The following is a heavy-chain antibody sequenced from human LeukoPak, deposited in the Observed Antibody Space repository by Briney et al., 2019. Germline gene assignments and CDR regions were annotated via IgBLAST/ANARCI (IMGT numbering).Heavy chain of an antibody. CDR3: ARHIRSSYYYDV. CDR2: IYTSGST. V-gene: IGHV4-61*02. CDR1: GGSISSGSYY. J-gene: IGHJ3*01. D-gene: IGHD3-10*01. Sequence: SQTLSLTCTVSGGSISSGSYYWSWLRQPAGKGLEWIGRIYTSGSTNYNPSLKSRVTISVDTSKNQFSLKLSSVTAADTAVYYCARHIRSSYYYDVWGQGTMVTVSS.